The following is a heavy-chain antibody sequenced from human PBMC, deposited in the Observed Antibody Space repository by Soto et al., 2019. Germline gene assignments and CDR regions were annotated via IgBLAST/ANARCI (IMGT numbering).Heavy chain of an antibody. J-gene: IGHJ4*02. Sequence: PSETLSLTCAVYGGSFSGYYWSWIRQPPGKGPEWIGDVNHSGRTNQDPSLKSRVTMSVDTSKNQFSLKLKSLTAADTAVYYCTVGQLLIPFGYWGQGDVVTVPS. V-gene: IGHV4-34*01. CDR1: GGSFSGYY. CDR2: VNHSGRT. D-gene: IGHD3-10*01. CDR3: TVGQLLIPFGY.